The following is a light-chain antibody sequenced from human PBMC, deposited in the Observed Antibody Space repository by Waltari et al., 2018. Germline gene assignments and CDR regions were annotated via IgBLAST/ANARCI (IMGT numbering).Light chain of an antibody. CDR2: GST. CDR1: GSNIGAGYD. Sequence: QSVLTQPPSVSGAPGQRVTISFTGSGSNIGAGYDVHWYQQLPRAAPKLRIYGSTSRPLGVPARFFGSTSGTSASLAITGLQAEDEADYYCQSYDTSLSVVFGGGTKLTVL. J-gene: IGLJ3*02. V-gene: IGLV1-40*01. CDR3: QSYDTSLSVV.